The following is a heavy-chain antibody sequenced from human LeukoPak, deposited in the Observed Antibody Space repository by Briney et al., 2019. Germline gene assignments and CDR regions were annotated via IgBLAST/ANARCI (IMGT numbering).Heavy chain of an antibody. D-gene: IGHD3-3*01. CDR1: GFTFSSYA. J-gene: IGHJ4*02. V-gene: IGHV3-23*01. CDR2: ISGSGGST. CDR3: AIIFWSAQTDY. Sequence: PGGSLRLSCAASGFTFSSYAMSWVRQAPGKGLEWVSAISGSGGSTYYADSVKGRFTISRDNAKNSLYLQMNSLRAEDTAVYYCAIIFWSAQTDYWGQGTLVTVSS.